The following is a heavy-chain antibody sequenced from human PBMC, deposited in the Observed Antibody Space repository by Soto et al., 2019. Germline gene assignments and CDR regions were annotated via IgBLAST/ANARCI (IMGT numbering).Heavy chain of an antibody. CDR2: IYYSGST. Sequence: QVQLQVSGLGLVKPSETLSLTCTVSGDSVSSGLYYWGWVRQPPGKGLEWIGYIYYSGSTNYNPSLENRVTMSLATSKNQFSLRLRSVTAADTAVYYCVRQYSGDRSGSLCYHAFDVWGQGTMVTVSS. J-gene: IGHJ3*01. CDR3: VRQYSGDRSGSLCYHAFDV. D-gene: IGHD2-15*01. CDR1: GDSVSSGLYY. V-gene: IGHV4-61*01.